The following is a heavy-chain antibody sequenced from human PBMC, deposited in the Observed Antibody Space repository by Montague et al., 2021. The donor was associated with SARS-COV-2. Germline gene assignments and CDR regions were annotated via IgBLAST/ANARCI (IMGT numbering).Heavy chain of an antibody. CDR1: GGSFSGYS. CDR2: IYHSGST. D-gene: IGHD2-2*02. V-gene: IGHV4-34*01. J-gene: IGHJ6*03. Sequence: SQTLSLICAVYGGSFSGYSWSWIRQPPGKGLEWIGQIYHSGSTNYNPSLKSRVTISVDTSKNQFSLKLSSVTAADTALYYCRVVPAGIPKGPNFYYMDVWGKGTTVTVSS. CDR3: RVVPAGIPKGPNFYYMDV.